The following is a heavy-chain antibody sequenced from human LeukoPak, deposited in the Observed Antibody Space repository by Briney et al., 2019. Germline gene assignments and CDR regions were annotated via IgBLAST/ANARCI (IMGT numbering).Heavy chain of an antibody. J-gene: IGHJ4*02. CDR2: IKQDGSEK. Sequence: PGGSLRLSCAASGFTLSSYWMSWVRQAPGKGLEWVANIKQDGSEKYYVDSVKGRFTISRDNAKNSLYLQMNSLRPEDTAVYYCARLGLAALDYWGQGTLVTVSS. D-gene: IGHD3-16*01. CDR3: ARLGLAALDY. V-gene: IGHV3-7*03. CDR1: GFTLSSYW.